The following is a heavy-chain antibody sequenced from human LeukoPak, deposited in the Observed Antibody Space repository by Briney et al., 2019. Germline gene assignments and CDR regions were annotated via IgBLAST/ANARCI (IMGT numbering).Heavy chain of an antibody. J-gene: IGHJ4*02. Sequence: GGSLRLSCAASGFTFSSYWMHWVRQAPGKGLVWVSRINTDGSTTTYADSVKGRFTISRDNAKNTLYLQMSSLRAEDTAMYYCASSPSYSDSYWGQGTLVTVSS. CDR3: ASSPSYSDSY. CDR1: GFTFSSYW. CDR2: INTDGSTT. V-gene: IGHV3-74*01. D-gene: IGHD4-11*01.